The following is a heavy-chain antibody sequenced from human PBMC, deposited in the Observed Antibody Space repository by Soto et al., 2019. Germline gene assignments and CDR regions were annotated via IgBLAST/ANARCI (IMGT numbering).Heavy chain of an antibody. D-gene: IGHD4-17*01. Sequence: QVQLVESGGGLVKPGGSLRLSCAASGFTFSDYYMSWIRQAPGKGLEWVSYISSSGSTIYYADSVKGRFTISRDNAKNSLYLQMNSLRDEDTAVSYCARVDYPNTSYYYYYMDVWGKGTTVTVSS. J-gene: IGHJ6*03. CDR3: ARVDYPNTSYYYYYMDV. V-gene: IGHV3-11*01. CDR1: GFTFSDYY. CDR2: ISSSGSTI.